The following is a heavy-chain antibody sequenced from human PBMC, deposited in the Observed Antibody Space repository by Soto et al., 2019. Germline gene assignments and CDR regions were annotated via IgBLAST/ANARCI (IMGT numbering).Heavy chain of an antibody. Sequence: EVQLVESGGGLVQPGGSLRVSCAASGFSFSNYWMTWVRQAPGKGLEWVANIKQDGSEKYYVDSVKGRFTISRDNAKNSQYLQMNSLRAEDTAVYYCAREYPAWTLPHYWGQGALVTASS. D-gene: IGHD2-2*01. V-gene: IGHV3-7*01. CDR2: IKQDGSEK. CDR3: AREYPAWTLPHY. J-gene: IGHJ4*02. CDR1: GFSFSNYW.